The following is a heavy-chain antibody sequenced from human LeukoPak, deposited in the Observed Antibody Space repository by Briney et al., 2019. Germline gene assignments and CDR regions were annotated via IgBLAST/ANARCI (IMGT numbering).Heavy chain of an antibody. CDR2: IIPILGIP. CDR3: ARVSYYDSSGYPEYFHH. V-gene: IGHV1-69*04. J-gene: IGHJ1*01. D-gene: IGHD3-22*01. Sequence: GASVKVSCKASGGTFSSYAINWVRQAPGQGLEWMGRIIPILGIPNYAQKFQGRVTITADRSTSTAYMELSSLRSEDAAVYYCARVSYYDSSGYPEYFHHWGQGTPVTVSS. CDR1: GGTFSSYA.